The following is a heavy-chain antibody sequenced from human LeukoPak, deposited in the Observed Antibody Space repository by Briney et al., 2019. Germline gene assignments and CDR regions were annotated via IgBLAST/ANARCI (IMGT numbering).Heavy chain of an antibody. Sequence: PGGSLRLSCAASGFIFSSYAMHWVRQAPGKGLEWVAVISYDGSDKKYADSVKGRFTISRDNSKNTLYVQMNSLRAEDTALYYCARDVVRGPDDGYFQHWGRGTLVTVSS. CDR3: ARDVVRGPDDGYFQH. CDR2: ISYDGSDK. CDR1: GFIFSSYA. J-gene: IGHJ1*01. D-gene: IGHD3-10*02. V-gene: IGHV3-30-3*01.